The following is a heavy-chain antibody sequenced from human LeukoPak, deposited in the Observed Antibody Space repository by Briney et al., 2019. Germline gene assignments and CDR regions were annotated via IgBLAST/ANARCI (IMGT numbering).Heavy chain of an antibody. J-gene: IGHJ5*02. Sequence: GASVKVSCKASGYTFTGNYMHWVRQAPGQGPEWMGWINPNSGGTNHAQKFQGRVTMTRDTSISTAYMELSRLRSDGTAVYYCVRDRGGLREWFDPWGQGTLVTVSS. D-gene: IGHD3-16*01. CDR3: VRDRGGLREWFDP. CDR2: INPNSGGT. CDR1: GYTFTGNY. V-gene: IGHV1-2*02.